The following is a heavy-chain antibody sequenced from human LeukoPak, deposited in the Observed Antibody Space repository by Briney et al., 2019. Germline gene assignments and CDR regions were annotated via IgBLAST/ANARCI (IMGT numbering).Heavy chain of an antibody. J-gene: IGHJ4*02. Sequence: SETLSLTCTVSGGSISSSTYYWGWIRQPPGKGLEWIGSIYRSGSTYYNPSLQTRVTISVDTSKNQFSLKLSSVTAADTAVYYCARGPLEMATISPGDHWGQGTLVTVSS. CDR3: ARGPLEMATISPGDH. D-gene: IGHD5-24*01. V-gene: IGHV4-39*07. CDR1: GGSISSSTYY. CDR2: IYRSGST.